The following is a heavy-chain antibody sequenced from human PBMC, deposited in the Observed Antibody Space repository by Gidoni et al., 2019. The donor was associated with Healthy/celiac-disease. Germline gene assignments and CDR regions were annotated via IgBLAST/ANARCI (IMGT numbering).Heavy chain of an antibody. D-gene: IGHD4-17*01. J-gene: IGHJ4*02. CDR1: GSTFSNYA. V-gene: IGHV3-23*01. Sequence: VQLWESGGGLVQPGGSLRLSCAASGSTFSNYAMTWVHQAPGKGLDWVSTISVTDVSTYYADSVKGRFTISRDNSKNTLYLQMNTLRAEDTAVYYCAKDLYGDYVGDYWGQGTLVTVSP. CDR2: ISVTDVST. CDR3: AKDLYGDYVGDY.